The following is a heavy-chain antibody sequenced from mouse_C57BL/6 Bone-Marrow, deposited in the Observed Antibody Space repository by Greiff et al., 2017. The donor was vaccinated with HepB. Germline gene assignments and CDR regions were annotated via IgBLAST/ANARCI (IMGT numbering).Heavy chain of an antibody. J-gene: IGHJ2*01. D-gene: IGHD1-1*01. CDR1: GFTFSSYG. V-gene: IGHV5-6*01. CDR3: ARIPSGTTKGY. CDR2: ISSGGSYT. Sequence: EVQVVESGGDLVKPGGSLKLSCAASGFTFSSYGMSWVRQTPDKRLEWVATISSGGSYTYYPDSVKGRFTISRDNAKNTLYLQMSSLKSEDTAMYYCARIPSGTTKGYWGQGTTLTVSS.